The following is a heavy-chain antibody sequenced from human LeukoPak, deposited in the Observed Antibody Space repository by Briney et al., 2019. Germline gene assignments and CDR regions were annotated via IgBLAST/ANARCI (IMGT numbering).Heavy chain of an antibody. CDR1: GFTFSSYG. D-gene: IGHD6-13*01. V-gene: IGHV3-33*01. CDR3: ARDKVSSSWCPAD. Sequence: GGSLRLSCAASGFTFSSYGMHWVRQAPGKGLEWVGVIWYDGSNKYYADSVKGRFTISRDNSKNTLYLQMNSLRAEDTAVYYCARDKVSSSWCPADWGQGTLVTVSS. CDR2: IWYDGSNK. J-gene: IGHJ4*02.